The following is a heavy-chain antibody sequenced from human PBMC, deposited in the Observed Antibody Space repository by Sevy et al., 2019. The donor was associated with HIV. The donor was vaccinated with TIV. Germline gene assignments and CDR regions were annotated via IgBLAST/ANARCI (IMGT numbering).Heavy chain of an antibody. CDR2: IKSKSDGGTT. J-gene: IGHJ6*02. Sequence: GGSPRLSCAASGFTFSNVRMSWVRQAPGKGLEWVGRIKSKSDGGTTDYAAPVKGRFTISRDDSKSTLYLQMNSLRTEDTAVYYCTTEDDYTVNYHYRMDVWGQGTTVTVSS. CDR1: GFTFSNVR. CDR3: TTEDDYTVNYHYRMDV. V-gene: IGHV3-15*07. D-gene: IGHD4-4*01.